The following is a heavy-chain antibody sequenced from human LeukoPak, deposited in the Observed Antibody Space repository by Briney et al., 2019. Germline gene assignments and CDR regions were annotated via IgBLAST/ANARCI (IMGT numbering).Heavy chain of an antibody. J-gene: IGHJ3*02. Sequence: SETLSLTCSVSGYSINTDYYWGWIRRPPGKGLKWIGSIYQSGSTYYNPSLKSRVTISVDKSKNQFSLKLSSVTAADTAVYYCARGGSMITFGGVMTPNDAFDIWGQGTMVTVSS. D-gene: IGHD3-16*01. V-gene: IGHV4-38-2*02. CDR3: ARGGSMITFGGVMTPNDAFDI. CDR2: IYQSGST. CDR1: GYSINTDYY.